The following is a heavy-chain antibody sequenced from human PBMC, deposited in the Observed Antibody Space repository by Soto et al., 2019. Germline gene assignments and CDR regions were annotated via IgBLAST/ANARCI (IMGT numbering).Heavy chain of an antibody. D-gene: IGHD2-2*01. CDR2: ISYDGSNK. CDR1: GFTFSSYG. J-gene: IGHJ6*02. CDR3: AKAMPYYYYAMDV. V-gene: IGHV3-30*18. Sequence: GGALRLFCAASGFTFSSYGMHWVRQAPGKGLEWVAVISYDGSNKYYADSVKGRFTISRDNSKNTLYLQMNSLRAEDTAVYYCAKAMPYYYYAMDVWGQGTKVTVSS.